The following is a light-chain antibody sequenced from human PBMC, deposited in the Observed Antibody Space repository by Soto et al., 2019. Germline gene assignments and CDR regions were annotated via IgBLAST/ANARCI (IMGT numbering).Light chain of an antibody. CDR1: QSISNH. CDR3: QQYNSQWT. J-gene: IGKJ1*01. V-gene: IGKV1-39*01. CDR2: AAS. Sequence: DIQMTQSPSSMSASLEYRVIITCRASQSISNHLNWYQQKPGKAPKLLIFAASSLQSGVPSRFSGSRSGPDFTLTISSLQPDDFATYYCQQYNSQWTFGQGTKVDIK.